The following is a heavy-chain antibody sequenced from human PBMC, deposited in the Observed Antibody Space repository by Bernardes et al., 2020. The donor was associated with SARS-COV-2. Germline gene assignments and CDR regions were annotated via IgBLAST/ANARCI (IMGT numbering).Heavy chain of an antibody. Sequence: ASVKDSCKASGYTFTSYGISWVRQAPGQGLEWMGWISASNGTTNYAQKLQGRVTMTTDTSTSTAYMELRSLRSDDTAVYYCARDRIAVAGYYYYYGMDVWGKGTTVTVSS. V-gene: IGHV1-18*04. J-gene: IGHJ6*04. CDR2: ISASNGTT. CDR1: GYTFTSYG. CDR3: ARDRIAVAGYYYYYGMDV. D-gene: IGHD6-19*01.